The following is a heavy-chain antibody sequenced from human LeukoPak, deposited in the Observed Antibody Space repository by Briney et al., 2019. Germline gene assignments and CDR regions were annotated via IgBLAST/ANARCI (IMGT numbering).Heavy chain of an antibody. D-gene: IGHD3-10*01. CDR3: AREGPHGSGIYYNPLDY. CDR2: ISYTGTT. V-gene: IGHV4-39*02. J-gene: IGHJ4*02. Sequence: SETLSLICTVSGGSIGSSAHSWGWIRQPPGKGLEWIGRISYTGTTYYNPSLKSRVTISLDTSKNPFSLKLLSVTAADTALYYCAREGPHGSGIYYNPLDYWGQGALVIVSS. CDR1: GGSIGSSAHS.